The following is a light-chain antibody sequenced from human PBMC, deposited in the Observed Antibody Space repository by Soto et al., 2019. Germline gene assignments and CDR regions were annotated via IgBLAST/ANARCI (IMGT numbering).Light chain of an antibody. CDR1: QSISGN. CDR3: QQYNNWPS. V-gene: IGKV3D-15*01. Sequence: EVVLTQSPGTLSLSPGERVTLSCRASQSISGNYLAWYQHKPGQAPRLLISGTYTRATGIPDRFTGSGSETEFTLTIRSLQSEDFAVYFCQQYNNWPSFGQGTRLEIK. J-gene: IGKJ5*01. CDR2: GTY.